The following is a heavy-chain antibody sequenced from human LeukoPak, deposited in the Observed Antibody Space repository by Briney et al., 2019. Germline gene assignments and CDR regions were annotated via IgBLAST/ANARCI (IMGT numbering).Heavy chain of an antibody. CDR3: ARDSYYDSSGYYYDAFDI. Sequence: GASVKVSCKASGYTFTGYYMHWVRQAPGQGLEWMGWINPNSGGTNFAQKFQGRVTMTRDTSISTAYMELSRLRSDDTAVYYCARDSYYDSSGYYYDAFDIWGQGTMVTVFS. J-gene: IGHJ3*02. CDR2: INPNSGGT. CDR1: GYTFTGYY. V-gene: IGHV1-2*02. D-gene: IGHD3-22*01.